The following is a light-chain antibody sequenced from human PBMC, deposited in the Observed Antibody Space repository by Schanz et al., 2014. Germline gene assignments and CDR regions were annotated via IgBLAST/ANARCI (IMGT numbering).Light chain of an antibody. CDR3: AAWDDSLNGPVV. CDR2: DVS. J-gene: IGLJ2*01. CDR1: SSDVGGYDY. Sequence: QSALTQPPSASGSPGQSVTISCTGTSSDVGGYDYVSWYQQHPGKAPKVMIYDVSERPSGVPDRFSGSKSGTSASLAISGLQSEDEADYYCAAWDDSLNGPVVFGGGTKLTVL. V-gene: IGLV2-8*01.